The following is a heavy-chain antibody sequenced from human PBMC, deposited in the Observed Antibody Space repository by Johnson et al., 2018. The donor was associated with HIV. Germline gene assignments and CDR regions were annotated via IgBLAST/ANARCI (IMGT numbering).Heavy chain of an antibody. V-gene: IGHV3-30*04. CDR3: ASYCSGGSCYRRSPSDAFDI. CDR1: GFTFSSYA. CDR2: ISYDGSNK. D-gene: IGHD2-15*01. Sequence: QVQLVESGGGVVQPGRSLRLSCAASGFTFSSYAMHWVRQAPGKGLEWVAVISYDGSNKYYADSVKGRITISRDTSKNTLYLQMNSLRAEDTAVYYCASYCSGGSCYRRSPSDAFDIWGQGTMVTVS. J-gene: IGHJ3*02.